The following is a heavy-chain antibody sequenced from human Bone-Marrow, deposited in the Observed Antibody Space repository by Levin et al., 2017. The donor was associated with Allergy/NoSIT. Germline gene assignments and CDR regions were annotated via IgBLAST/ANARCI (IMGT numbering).Heavy chain of an antibody. CDR2: INPGNENT. CDR1: GDTFTNYA. Sequence: ASVKVSCKASGDTFTNYAIHWVRQAPGQRLEWMGWINPGNENTKYSQNFQGRVTITSDTSASTAYMDLSSLRSEDTAVYYCATTYGTNDLNFDFWGQGTLVTVSS. V-gene: IGHV1-3*01. CDR3: ATTYGTNDLNFDF. D-gene: IGHD1-1*01. J-gene: IGHJ4*02.